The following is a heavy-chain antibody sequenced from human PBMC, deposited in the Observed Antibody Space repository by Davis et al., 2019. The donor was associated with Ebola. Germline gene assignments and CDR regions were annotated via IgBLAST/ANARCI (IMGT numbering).Heavy chain of an antibody. CDR1: GFTFSSYA. Sequence: GESLKISCAASGFTFSSYAMSWVRQAPGKGLEWVSAISGSGGSTYYADSVKGRFTISRDNSKNTLYLQMNSLRAEDTAVYYCAKGEGLRLLEWLFKRSGGGNYYYYGMDVWGQGTTVTVSS. CDR3: AKGEGLRLLEWLFKRSGGGNYYYYGMDV. J-gene: IGHJ6*02. CDR2: ISGSGGST. V-gene: IGHV3-23*01. D-gene: IGHD3-3*01.